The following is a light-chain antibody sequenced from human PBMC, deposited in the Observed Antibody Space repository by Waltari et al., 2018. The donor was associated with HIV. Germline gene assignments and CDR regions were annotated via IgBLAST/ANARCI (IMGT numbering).Light chain of an antibody. V-gene: IGLV2-23*01. J-gene: IGLJ1*01. Sequence: QSALTQPASVSGSPGQSITISCTGTSSDVGSYNLVSWYQQHPGKAPKVMIYEGSKRPSGVSNRFSGSKSGNTASLTISGLQAEDVADYYCCSYTGSSTRRPYVFGTGTKVTVL. CDR1: SSDVGSYNL. CDR2: EGS. CDR3: CSYTGSSTRRPYV.